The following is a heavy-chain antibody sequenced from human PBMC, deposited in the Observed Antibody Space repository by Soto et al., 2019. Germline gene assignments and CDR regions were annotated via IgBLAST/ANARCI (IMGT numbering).Heavy chain of an antibody. CDR2: INSNGDNI. Sequence: PGGSLRLSCAASGFTFSSYWMHWVRLVPGKGLVWPSRINSNGDNIRYADSVKGRFTISRDNAKNTLYLQMNSLRAEDTAVYYCARAHYFDSGPLDNWGQGTLVTVSS. CDR1: GFTFSSYW. D-gene: IGHD3-22*01. J-gene: IGHJ4*02. CDR3: ARAHYFDSGPLDN. V-gene: IGHV3-74*01.